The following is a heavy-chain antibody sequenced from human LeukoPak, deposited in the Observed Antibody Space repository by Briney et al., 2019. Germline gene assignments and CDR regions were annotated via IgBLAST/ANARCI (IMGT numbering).Heavy chain of an antibody. V-gene: IGHV4-38-2*02. J-gene: IGHJ4*02. CDR2: IYHSGST. D-gene: IGHD6-13*01. CDR3: ARILAAAGTFDY. CDR1: GYSISSGYY. Sequence: PSETLSLTCTVSGYSISSGYYWGWIRQPPGKGLEWIGSIYHSGSTYYNPSLKSRVTISVDTSKNQFSLKLSSVTAADTAVYYCARILAAAGTFDYWGQGTLVTVSS.